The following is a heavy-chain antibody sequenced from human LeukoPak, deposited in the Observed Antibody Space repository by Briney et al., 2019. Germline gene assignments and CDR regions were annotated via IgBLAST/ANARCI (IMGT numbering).Heavy chain of an antibody. CDR2: ISAYNGNT. J-gene: IGHJ6*03. V-gene: IGHV1-18*01. CDR3: ARAPVNDYYYYMDV. CDR1: GYTFTSYG. Sequence: ASVKVSCKASGYTFTSYGISWVRQAPGQGLEWMGWISAYNGNTNYAQKLQSRVTITADTSTSTAYMELRSLRSDDTAVYYCARAPVNDYYYYMDVWGKGTTVTVSS. D-gene: IGHD4-11*01.